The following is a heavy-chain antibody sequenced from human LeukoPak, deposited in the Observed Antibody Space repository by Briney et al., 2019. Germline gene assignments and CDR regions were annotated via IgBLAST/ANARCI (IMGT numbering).Heavy chain of an antibody. CDR3: ARGPHYYGDYIRWFPDAFHI. Sequence: SETLSLTCGVYGASFSAYFWNWVRQSPGKGLEWIGDIKHGGGTNYNPSLMGRVTISLDASKNQFSLMLTSVTVADTAVYYCARGPHYYGDYIRWFPDAFHIWGRGTAVSVSS. V-gene: IGHV4-34*01. J-gene: IGHJ3*02. D-gene: IGHD4-17*01. CDR2: IKHGGGT. CDR1: GASFSAYF.